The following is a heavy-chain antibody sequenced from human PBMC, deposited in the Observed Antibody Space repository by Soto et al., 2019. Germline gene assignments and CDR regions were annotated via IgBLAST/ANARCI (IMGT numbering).Heavy chain of an antibody. V-gene: IGHV1-8*01. CDR1: GYTFTSYD. CDR3: ARGSLRFRLVWSGYYKCYFDY. CDR2: MNPNSGNT. J-gene: IGHJ4*02. D-gene: IGHD3-3*01. Sequence: ASVKVSCKASGYTFTSYDINWVRQATGQGLEWIGWMNPNSGNTGYAQKFQCRVTMTRNTSISTAYIELSSLRSEDTAVYYCARGSLRFRLVWSGYYKCYFDYWGQGTLVTVSS.